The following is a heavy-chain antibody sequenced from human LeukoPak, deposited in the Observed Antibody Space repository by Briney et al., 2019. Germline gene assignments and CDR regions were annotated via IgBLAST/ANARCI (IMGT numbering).Heavy chain of an antibody. CDR3: ASGSYYFDY. CDR2: ISPDNGDT. V-gene: IGHV1-18*01. D-gene: IGHD3-10*01. CDR1: GYTFTSYG. Sequence: ASVTVSCTSSGYTFTSYGISWVRQAPGQGLQWMGLISPDNGDTKSAQNLQGRVILTTDTSTSTAYMELRSLRSDDTAVYYCASGSYYFDYLGQGTLVTVSS. J-gene: IGHJ4*02.